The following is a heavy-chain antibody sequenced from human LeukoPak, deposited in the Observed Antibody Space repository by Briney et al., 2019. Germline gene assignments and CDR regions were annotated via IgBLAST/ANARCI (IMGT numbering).Heavy chain of an antibody. CDR1: GGSVSDYY. CDR2: IYHTGST. CDR3: ARLRTDSSGWVDY. J-gene: IGHJ4*02. D-gene: IGHD6-19*01. V-gene: IGHV4-59*08. Sequence: SETLSLTCTISGGSVSDYYWSWIRQSPGKGLEWIGYIYHTGSTSYSPSLKSRVTISADTSQNQFSLKLSSVTAADTAVYYCARLRTDSSGWVDYWGQGTLVTVSS.